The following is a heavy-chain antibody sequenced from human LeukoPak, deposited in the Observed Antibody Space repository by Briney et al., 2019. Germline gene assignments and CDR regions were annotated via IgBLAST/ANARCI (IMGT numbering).Heavy chain of an antibody. CDR2: IKQDGSEQ. CDR3: ARLGGQQLDGRFDP. CDR1: GFTFSSYW. J-gene: IGHJ5*02. V-gene: IGHV3-7*03. D-gene: IGHD6-13*01. Sequence: GGSLRLSCAASGFTFSSYWMNWVRQAPGKGLEWVANIKQDGSEQYYVDSVKGRFTISRDNAKNSLYLQMNSLRAEDTAVYYCARLGGQQLDGRFDPWGQGTLVTVSS.